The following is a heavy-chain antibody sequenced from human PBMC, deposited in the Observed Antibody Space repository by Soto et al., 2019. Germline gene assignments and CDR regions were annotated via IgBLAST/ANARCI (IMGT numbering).Heavy chain of an antibody. Sequence: GGSLRLYCAASGFTFSNYWMSGVRQVPGKGLAWVSNIKEDGSEKYYVDSVKGRFTISSDNAKNSVHLQRNSLRDEDTAVYYCVRFSILVSGRGRGAFFDSWGQGT. J-gene: IGHJ4*02. CDR3: VRFSILVSGRGRGAFFDS. CDR2: IKEDGSEK. CDR1: GFTFSNYW. V-gene: IGHV3-7*03. D-gene: IGHD6-19*01.